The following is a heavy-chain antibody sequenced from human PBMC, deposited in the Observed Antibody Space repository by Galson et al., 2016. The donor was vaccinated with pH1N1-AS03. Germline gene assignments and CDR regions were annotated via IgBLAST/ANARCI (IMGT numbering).Heavy chain of an antibody. Sequence: QSGAEVTKPGESLRVSCKGSGYNFTSHWIHWVRQMPGKGLEWMGRIDPSDSYTRYSPSFQGHVTISTDKSISTVYLQWSSLKASDTSMYYCASLRNYGSGSTYFYGMDAWGQGTTVTVSS. V-gene: IGHV5-10-1*01. CDR3: ASLRNYGSGSTYFYGMDA. D-gene: IGHD3-10*01. CDR1: GYNFTSHW. J-gene: IGHJ6*02. CDR2: IDPSDSYT.